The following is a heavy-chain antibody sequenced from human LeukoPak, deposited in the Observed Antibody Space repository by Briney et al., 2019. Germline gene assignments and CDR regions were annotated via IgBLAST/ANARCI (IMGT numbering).Heavy chain of an antibody. Sequence: PSETLSLTCTVSGGSISSSSYYWGWIRQPPGKGLEWIGSIYYSGSTYYNPSLKSRVTISVDTSKNQFSLKLSSVTAADTAVYYCARQDTAMVTWGQGTPVTVSS. V-gene: IGHV4-39*01. CDR2: IYYSGST. CDR3: ARQDTAMVT. J-gene: IGHJ5*02. CDR1: GGSISSSSYY. D-gene: IGHD5-18*01.